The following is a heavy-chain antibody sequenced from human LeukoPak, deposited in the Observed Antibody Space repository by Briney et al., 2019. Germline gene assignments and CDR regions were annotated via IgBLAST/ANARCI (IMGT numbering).Heavy chain of an antibody. Sequence: QPSGSLRLSCEASGLTFSSYARSWIRQAPGKGLEWVSSISDSGGSTFYAASVKGRFTISRDNSKNTLYLQMNSLRAEDTAIYFCAKRMGDYWGQGTLVTVSS. D-gene: IGHD2-8*01. J-gene: IGHJ4*02. V-gene: IGHV3-23*01. CDR1: GLTFSSYA. CDR2: ISDSGGST. CDR3: AKRMGDY.